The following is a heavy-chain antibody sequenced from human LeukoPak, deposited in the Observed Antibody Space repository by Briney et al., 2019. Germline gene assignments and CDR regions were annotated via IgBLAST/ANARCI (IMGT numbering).Heavy chain of an antibody. D-gene: IGHD6-13*01. Sequence: GESLRLSCAASGFTFSSYAMSWVRQAPGKGLEWVSAISGSGGSTYYADSVKGRFTISRDNSKNTLYLQMNSLRAEDTAVYYCAKVTNIAAKVPNYFDYWGQGTLVTVSS. J-gene: IGHJ4*02. CDR1: GFTFSSYA. CDR2: ISGSGGST. CDR3: AKVTNIAAKVPNYFDY. V-gene: IGHV3-23*01.